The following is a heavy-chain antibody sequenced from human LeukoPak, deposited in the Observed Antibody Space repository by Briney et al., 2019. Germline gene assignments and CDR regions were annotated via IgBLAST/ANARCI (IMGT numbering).Heavy chain of an antibody. CDR1: GFIFSSNF. CDR3: ARGVDYYGSGPRGY. Sequence: GGSLRLSCAGSGFIFSSNFMNWVRHRQAPGKGLEWVAVIWYDGSNKYYADSVKGRFTISRDNSKNTLYLQMNSLRAEDTAVYYCARGVDYYGSGPRGYWGQGTLVTVSS. J-gene: IGHJ4*02. D-gene: IGHD3-10*01. V-gene: IGHV3-33*08. CDR2: IWYDGSNK.